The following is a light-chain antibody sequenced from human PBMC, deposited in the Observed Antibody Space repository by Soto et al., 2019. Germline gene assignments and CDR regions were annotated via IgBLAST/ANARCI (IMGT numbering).Light chain of an antibody. CDR3: SSYTGGNPSYV. CDR2: EVT. V-gene: IGLV2-8*01. CDR1: SSDVGGYDY. Sequence: QPALTEPPSASVSPGQSVTVSCTGTSSDVGGYDYVSWYQQHPGKAPKLMIYEVTIRPSGVSDRFSGSKSGNTASLTVSGLQAEDEADYYCSSYTGGNPSYVFGTGTKVTVL. J-gene: IGLJ1*01.